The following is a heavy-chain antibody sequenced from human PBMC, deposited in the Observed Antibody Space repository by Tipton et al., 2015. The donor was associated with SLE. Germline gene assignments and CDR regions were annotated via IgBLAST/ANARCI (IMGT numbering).Heavy chain of an antibody. J-gene: IGHJ6*03. D-gene: IGHD6-13*01. CDR1: GGSIFSYY. V-gene: IGHV4-59*01. Sequence: LRLSCTASGGSIFSYYWSWIRQPPGKGLEWIGYIYFSGSTNYNPSLRSRVTMSIDTSNNQFSLKLSSVTAADTAVYFCARDGGAAAESYNYYMDVWGRGTTVTVSS. CDR2: IYFSGST. CDR3: ARDGGAAAESYNYYMDV.